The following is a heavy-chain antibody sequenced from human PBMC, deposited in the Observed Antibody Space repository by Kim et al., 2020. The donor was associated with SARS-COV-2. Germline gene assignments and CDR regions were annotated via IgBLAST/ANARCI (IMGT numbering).Heavy chain of an antibody. D-gene: IGHD5-18*01. CDR3: ARDGYSYGYRAGYFDL. CDR1: GYTFTSYG. J-gene: IGHJ2*01. CDR2: ISAYNGNT. Sequence: ASVKVSCKASGYTFTSYGISWVRQAPGQGLEWMGWISAYNGNTNYAQKLQGRVTMTTDTSTSTAYMELRSLRSDDTAVYYCARDGYSYGYRAGYFDLWGRGTLVTVSS. V-gene: IGHV1-18*01.